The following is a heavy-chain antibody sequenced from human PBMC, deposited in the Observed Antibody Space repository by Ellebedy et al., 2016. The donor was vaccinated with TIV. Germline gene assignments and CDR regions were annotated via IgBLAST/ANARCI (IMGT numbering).Heavy chain of an antibody. CDR1: GFTFSSYA. CDR3: ARDSGQTAVTNEADH. J-gene: IGHJ4*02. CDR2: ISGSGGST. V-gene: IGHV3-23*01. Sequence: GGSLRLXXAASGFTFSSYAMTWVRQAPGKGLEWVSEISGSGGSTYYADSVKGRFTISRDNSKSTLYLQMNSLRAEDTAVYYCARDSGQTAVTNEADHWGQGTLVTVSS. D-gene: IGHD4-17*01.